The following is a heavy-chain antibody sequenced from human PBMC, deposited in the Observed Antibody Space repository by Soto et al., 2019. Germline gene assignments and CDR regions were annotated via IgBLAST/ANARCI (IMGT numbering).Heavy chain of an antibody. CDR1: GGSISNYY. J-gene: IGHJ5*02. V-gene: IGHV4-59*12. CDR2: IYHSGST. CDR3: ARVPDR. Sequence: KPSETLSLTCTVSGGSISNYYWTWIRQPPGKGLEWIGYIYHSGSTYYNPSLKSRVTISVDRSKNQFSLKLSSVTAADTAVYYCARVPDRWGKGTLVTVSS.